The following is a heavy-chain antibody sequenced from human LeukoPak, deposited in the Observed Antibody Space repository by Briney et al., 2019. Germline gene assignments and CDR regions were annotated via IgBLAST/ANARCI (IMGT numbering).Heavy chain of an antibody. CDR3: ARDYKYAFDN. CDR1: GFTFSDYS. Sequence: GGSLRLSCAASGFTFSDYSMNWVRQAPGKGLEWISYIGIDSGNTNYADSVKGRFTISGDKAKNSLYLQMNSLRVEDTAVYCCARDYKYAFDNWGQGTLVTVSS. D-gene: IGHD5-24*01. V-gene: IGHV3-48*01. J-gene: IGHJ4*02. CDR2: IGIDSGNT.